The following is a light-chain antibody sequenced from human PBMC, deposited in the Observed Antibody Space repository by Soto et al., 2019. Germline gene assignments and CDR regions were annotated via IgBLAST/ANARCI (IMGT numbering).Light chain of an antibody. Sequence: EIVLTQSPATLSLSPGERATLSCRASQSVSIYLAWYQQKPGQAPRLLIYDASNRATGIPARLSGSGSGTDFTLTISSLEPEDFAVYYCQQRGKWPLTFGGGTKVEIK. CDR1: QSVSIY. CDR2: DAS. V-gene: IGKV3-11*01. J-gene: IGKJ4*01. CDR3: QQRGKWPLT.